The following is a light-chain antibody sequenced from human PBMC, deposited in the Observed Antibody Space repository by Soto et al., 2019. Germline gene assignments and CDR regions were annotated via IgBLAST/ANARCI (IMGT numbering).Light chain of an antibody. V-gene: IGKV3-11*01. CDR3: QQRSNWPPIT. J-gene: IGKJ5*01. Sequence: EIVLTQSPATLSLSPGERATLSCRASQSVSSYLAWYQQKPDQAPRLLIYDASNRATGTPARFSGSGSGTDFTLTISSLEPEDFAVYYCQQRSNWPPITFGQGTRLEIK. CDR1: QSVSSY. CDR2: DAS.